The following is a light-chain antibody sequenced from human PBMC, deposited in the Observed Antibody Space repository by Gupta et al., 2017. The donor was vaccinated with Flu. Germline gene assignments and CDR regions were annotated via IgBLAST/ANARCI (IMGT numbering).Light chain of an antibody. CDR3: QQYNSYT. CDR1: QSISSW. J-gene: IGKJ2*01. CDR2: KAS. Sequence: VGDRVTITCRASQSISSWLAWYQQKPGKAPKLLIYKASSLESGVPSRFSGSGSGTEFTLTISSLQPDDFATYYCQQYNSYTFGQGTKLEIK. V-gene: IGKV1-5*03.